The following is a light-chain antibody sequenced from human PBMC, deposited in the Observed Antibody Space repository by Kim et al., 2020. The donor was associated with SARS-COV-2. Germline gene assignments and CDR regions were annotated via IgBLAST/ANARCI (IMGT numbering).Light chain of an antibody. J-gene: IGKJ1*01. CDR3: QQYKHYKT. CDR2: KAS. Sequence: SGSVGDRVTIPCRASQSVITSLAWYQQKPGKAPKLLIYKASNLQSDVPSRFSGRGSGTEFTLTIDSLQPDDSSTYYCQQYKHYKTFGQGTKVDIK. V-gene: IGKV1-5*03. CDR1: QSVITS.